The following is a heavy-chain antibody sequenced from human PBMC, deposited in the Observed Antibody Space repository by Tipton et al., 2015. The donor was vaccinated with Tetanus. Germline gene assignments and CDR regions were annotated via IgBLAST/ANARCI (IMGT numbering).Heavy chain of an antibody. CDR3: ARLYSYGSLYWFDP. J-gene: IGHJ5*02. V-gene: IGHV4-59*01. D-gene: IGHD5-18*01. CDR2: IYYSGST. CDR1: GGSISPYY. Sequence: GLVKPSETLSLTCTVSGGSISPYYWSWIRQPPGKGLEWIGYIYYSGSTNYNPSLESRVTISVDTSKNQLSLKLRSVTAADTAVYYCARLYSYGSLYWFDPWGQGTLVTVSS.